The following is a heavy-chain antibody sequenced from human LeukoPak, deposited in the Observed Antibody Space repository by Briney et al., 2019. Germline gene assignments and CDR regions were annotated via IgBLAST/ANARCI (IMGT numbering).Heavy chain of an antibody. CDR1: GGTFSSYA. CDR2: IIPIFGTV. D-gene: IGHD5-24*01. J-gene: IGHJ4*02. Sequence: GASVKVSCKASGGTFSSYAISWVRQAPGQGLEWMGGIIPIFGTVNYAQKFQGRVTITADESTSTAYMELSSLRSEDTAVYYCARRPPGDGYNTNYFDYWGQGTLVTVSS. V-gene: IGHV1-69*13. CDR3: ARRPPGDGYNTNYFDY.